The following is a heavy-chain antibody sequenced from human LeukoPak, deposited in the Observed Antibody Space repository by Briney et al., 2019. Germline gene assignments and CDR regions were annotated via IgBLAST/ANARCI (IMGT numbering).Heavy chain of an antibody. J-gene: IGHJ4*02. CDR1: GFSFSDTY. CDR3: CFGDYGDY. Sequence: GGSLRLSCAASGFSFSDTYMSWVRQAPGKGLEWLGRIKNKGEGGTLHYAPPVKGRFTISRDDSRNTLHLQMNNMDTEDTAVYYCCFGDYGDYWGQGTLVTVSS. V-gene: IGHV3-15*05. D-gene: IGHD4-17*01. CDR2: IKNKGEGGTL.